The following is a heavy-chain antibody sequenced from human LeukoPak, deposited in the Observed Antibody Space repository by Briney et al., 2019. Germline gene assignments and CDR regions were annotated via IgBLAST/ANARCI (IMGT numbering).Heavy chain of an antibody. J-gene: IGHJ4*02. CDR2: ISSSSSYI. CDR3: ARDKKYQLLFD. V-gene: IGHV3-21*01. CDR1: GFTFSSYS. Sequence: PGGSLRLSCAASGFTFSSYSMNWVRQAPGKGLEWVSSISSSSSYIYYVDSVKGRFTISRDNAKNSLYLQMNSLRAEDTAVYYCARDKKYQLLFDWGQGTLVTVSS. D-gene: IGHD2-2*01.